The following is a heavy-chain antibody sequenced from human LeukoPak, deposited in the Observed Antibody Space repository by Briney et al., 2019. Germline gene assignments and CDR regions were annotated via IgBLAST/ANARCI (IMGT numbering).Heavy chain of an antibody. D-gene: IGHD3-22*01. CDR3: ARPPQVSYDSSGYYYY. CDR2: IIPILGIA. Sequence: ASVKVSCKASGGTFSSYAISWVRQAPGQGLEWMGRIIPILGIANYAQKFQGRVTITADKSTSTAYMELSSLRSEDTAVYYCARPPQVSYDSSGYYYYWGQGTLVTVSS. CDR1: GGTFSSYA. J-gene: IGHJ4*02. V-gene: IGHV1-69*04.